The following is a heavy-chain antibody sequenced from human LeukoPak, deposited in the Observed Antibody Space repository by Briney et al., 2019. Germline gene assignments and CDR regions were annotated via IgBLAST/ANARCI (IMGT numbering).Heavy chain of an antibody. CDR1: GYTFTSYG. CDR3: ARTAGFLECLLFFDY. D-gene: IGHD3-3*01. V-gene: IGHV1-18*01. Sequence: ASVKVSCKASGYTFTSYGISWVRQAPGQGLEWMGWISAYNGNTNYAQKLQGRVTMTTDTSTSTAYMELRSLRSDDTAVYYCARTAGFLECLLFFDYWGQGTLVTVSS. J-gene: IGHJ4*02. CDR2: ISAYNGNT.